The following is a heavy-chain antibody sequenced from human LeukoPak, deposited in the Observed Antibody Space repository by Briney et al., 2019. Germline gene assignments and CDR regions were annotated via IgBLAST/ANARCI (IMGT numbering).Heavy chain of an antibody. CDR3: AKRGVIAADSFKDPTFDY. CDR1: GFTFSSYA. J-gene: IGHJ4*02. V-gene: IGHV3-23*01. D-gene: IGHD6-13*01. Sequence: GGSLRLSCAASGFTFSSYAMLWVRQAPGKGLEWVSAISDSGCNTYYADSVKGRFNISRDNSKNTLYLQMNSLRAEDTAVYYCAKRGVIAADSFKDPTFDYWGQGTLVTVSS. CDR2: ISDSGCNT.